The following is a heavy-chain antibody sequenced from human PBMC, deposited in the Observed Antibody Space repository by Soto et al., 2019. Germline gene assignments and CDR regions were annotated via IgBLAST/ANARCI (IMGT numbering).Heavy chain of an antibody. J-gene: IGHJ5*02. V-gene: IGHV4-4*02. Sequence: PSETLSHTCAVSGGSISSCSWWTWVRQPPGKGLEWIGDIYYSGSTNYNPSLKSRVTISVDTSKNQFSLKVNSVTAADTAVYYCARRAVVAVTGSLDNWLDPWGQGILVTVSS. CDR1: GGSISSCSW. CDR2: IYYSGST. D-gene: IGHD2-21*01. CDR3: ARRAVVAVTGSLDNWLDP.